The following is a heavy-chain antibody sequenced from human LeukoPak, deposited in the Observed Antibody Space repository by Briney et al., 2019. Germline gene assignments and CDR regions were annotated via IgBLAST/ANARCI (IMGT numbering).Heavy chain of an antibody. CDR2: IIPIFGTA. V-gene: IGHV1-69*13. CDR1: GYTFTSYD. CDR3: ARERDYYDSSGFSDY. J-gene: IGHJ4*02. D-gene: IGHD3-22*01. Sequence: GASVKVSCKASGYTFTSYDINWLRQATGQGLEWMGGIIPIFGTANYAQKFQGRVTITADESTSTAYMELSSLRSEDTAVYYCARERDYYDSSGFSDYWGQGTLVTVSS.